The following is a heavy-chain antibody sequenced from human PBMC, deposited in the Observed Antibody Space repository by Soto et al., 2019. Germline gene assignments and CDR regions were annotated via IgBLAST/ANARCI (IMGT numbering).Heavy chain of an antibody. D-gene: IGHD2-2*01. V-gene: IGHV3-23*01. Sequence: PGGSLRLSCAASGFTFSSYAMSWVRQAPGKGLEWVSAISGSGGSTYYADSVKGRFTISRDNSKNTLYLQMNSLRAEDTAVYYCAKDLTYCSSTSCSYYFDYWGQGTLVTVSS. CDR1: GFTFSSYA. J-gene: IGHJ4*02. CDR3: AKDLTYCSSTSCSYYFDY. CDR2: ISGSGGST.